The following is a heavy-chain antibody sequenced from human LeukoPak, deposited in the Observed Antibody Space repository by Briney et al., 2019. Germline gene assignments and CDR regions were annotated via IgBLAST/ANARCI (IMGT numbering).Heavy chain of an antibody. CDR3: AKGARPIVVELRIYFDY. CDR1: GFTFSSYA. J-gene: IGHJ4*02. V-gene: IGHV3-23*01. Sequence: GGSLRLSCAASGFTFSSYAMSWVRQAPGKGLEWVSAISGSGGSTYYADSVKGRFTISRDNSKNTLYLQMNSLRAEDTAVYYCAKGARPIVVELRIYFDYWGQGTLVTVSS. D-gene: IGHD3-22*01. CDR2: ISGSGGST.